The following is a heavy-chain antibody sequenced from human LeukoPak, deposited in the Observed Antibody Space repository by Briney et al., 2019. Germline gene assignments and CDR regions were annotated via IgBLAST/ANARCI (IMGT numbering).Heavy chain of an antibody. CDR1: GYTFTSYA. D-gene: IGHD3-10*01. J-gene: IGHJ1*01. CDR2: INAGNGNT. V-gene: IGHV1-3*01. Sequence: GASVKVSCKASGYTFTSYAMHWVRQAPGRRLEWMGWINAGNGNTKYSQKFQGRVTITRDTSASTAYMELSSLRSEDTAVYYCARAPSGSYDKQGYFQHWGQGTLVTVSS. CDR3: ARAPSGSYDKQGYFQH.